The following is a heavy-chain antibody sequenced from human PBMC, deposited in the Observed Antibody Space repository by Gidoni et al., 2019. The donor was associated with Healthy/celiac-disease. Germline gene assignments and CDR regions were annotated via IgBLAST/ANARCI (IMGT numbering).Heavy chain of an antibody. D-gene: IGHD2-21*02. J-gene: IGHJ4*02. CDR3: ATCLKYCGGDCCRFDY. V-gene: IGHV1-24*01. Sequence: QVQLVQSGAEVNKPGASVKVSCTVSGYTLTELSMHGVRQAPGKGLEWMGGFDPEDGETIYAQKFHGRVTMTEDTSTDTAYMELSSLRSEDTAVYYCATCLKYCGGDCCRFDYWGQGTLVTVSS. CDR1: GYTLTELS. CDR2: FDPEDGET.